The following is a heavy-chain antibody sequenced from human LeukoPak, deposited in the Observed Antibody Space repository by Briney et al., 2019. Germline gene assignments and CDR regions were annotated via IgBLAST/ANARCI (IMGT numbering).Heavy chain of an antibody. D-gene: IGHD3-10*01. J-gene: IGHJ4*02. CDR3: ARPKGIGRYYGSGSYHDY. V-gene: IGHV4-34*01. Sequence: KPSETLSLTCAVYGGSFSGYYWSWIRQPPGKGLEWIGEINHSGSTNYNPSLKSRVTISVDTSKNQFSLKLSSVTAADTAVYYCARPKGIGRYYGSGSYHDYWGQGTLVTVSS. CDR1: GGSFSGYY. CDR2: INHSGST.